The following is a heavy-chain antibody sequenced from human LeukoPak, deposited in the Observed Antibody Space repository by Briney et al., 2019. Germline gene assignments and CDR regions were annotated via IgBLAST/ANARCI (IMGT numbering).Heavy chain of an antibody. CDR1: GWAVSTYG. D-gene: IGHD3/OR15-3a*01. V-gene: IGHV3-74*03. J-gene: IGHJ6*02. CDR3: ARDLDFGVDV. CDR2: INPDGTSI. Sequence: GGSLRLSCALSGWAVSTYGMHWVGQVRGGGRLWVSYINPDGTSIAYADSVKGRFTLSRHSAKHTLYLQMTSLRGEDTAVYHCARDLDFGVDVWGQGTTVIVSS.